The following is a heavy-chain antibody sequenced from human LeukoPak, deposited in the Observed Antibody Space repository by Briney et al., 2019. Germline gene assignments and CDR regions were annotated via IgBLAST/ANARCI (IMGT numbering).Heavy chain of an antibody. V-gene: IGHV4-34*12. Sequence: SETLSLTCAVYGWSFNGYYWSWIRHPPGNELKWIRVTIHSVSTNSNQSLKSRVTISVDTSKNQFSLKLSSVTAADRAVYYCAREGRRLLTGYYKAPGAFDIWGQGTMVTVSS. CDR3: AREGRRLLTGYYKAPGAFDI. CDR1: GWSFNGYY. J-gene: IGHJ3*02. D-gene: IGHD3-9*01. CDR2: TIHSVST.